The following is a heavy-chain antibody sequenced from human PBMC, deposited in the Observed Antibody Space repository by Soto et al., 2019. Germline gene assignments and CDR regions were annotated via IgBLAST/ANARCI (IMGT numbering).Heavy chain of an antibody. Sequence: PGGSLRLSCAASGFTFSTYSMNWVRQAPGKGLEWVSYISSSSSTIFYTDSVKGRFTVSRDNAKNSLYLQMNSLRAEDTALYYCARGASELRYFDWLFGPVRYFDYWGQGTLVTVSS. CDR2: ISSSSSTI. V-gene: IGHV3-48*01. CDR3: ARGASELRYFDWLFGPVRYFDY. CDR1: GFTFSTYS. D-gene: IGHD3-9*01. J-gene: IGHJ4*02.